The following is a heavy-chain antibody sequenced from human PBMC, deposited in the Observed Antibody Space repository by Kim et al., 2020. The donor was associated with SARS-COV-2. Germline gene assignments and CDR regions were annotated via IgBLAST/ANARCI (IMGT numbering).Heavy chain of an antibody. CDR3: ARVPSYSSGWYGYYYYGMDV. D-gene: IGHD6-19*01. Sequence: GGSLRLSCAASGFTFSSYSMNWVRQAPGKGLEWVSSISSSSSYIYYADSVKGRFTISRDNAKNSLYLQMNSLRAEDTAVYYCARVPSYSSGWYGYYYYGMDVWGQGTTVTVSS. J-gene: IGHJ6*02. CDR1: GFTFSSYS. CDR2: ISSSSSYI. V-gene: IGHV3-21*01.